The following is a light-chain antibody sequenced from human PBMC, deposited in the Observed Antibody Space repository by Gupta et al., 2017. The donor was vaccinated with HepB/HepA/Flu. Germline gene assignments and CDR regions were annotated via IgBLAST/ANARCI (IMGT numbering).Light chain of an antibody. J-gene: IGKJ1*01. CDR1: QSIGRS. Sequence: EIVLTQSPDFQSVSPKEKVTISCRASQSIGRSLNWFQQKPGQSPKLLIKYASESSSGVPSRFSGSGSGTDFTLTINSLEADDAAEYYCQQSDNLPRTFGQGTKVEIK. CDR3: QQSDNLPRT. V-gene: IGKV6D-21*02. CDR2: YAS.